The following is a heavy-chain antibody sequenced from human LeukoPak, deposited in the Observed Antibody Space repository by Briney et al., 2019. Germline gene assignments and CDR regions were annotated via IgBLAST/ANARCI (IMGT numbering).Heavy chain of an antibody. CDR1: GGSISSSSYY. Sequence: KASETLSLTCTVSGGSISSSSYYWGWIRQPPGKGLEWIGSIYYSGSTYYNPSLKSRVTISVDKSKDQFSLKLSSVTAADTAVYYCARDCSGGSCYPGTGFDYWGQGTLVTVSS. CDR3: ARDCSGGSCYPGTGFDY. J-gene: IGHJ4*02. V-gene: IGHV4-39*07. D-gene: IGHD2-15*01. CDR2: IYYSGST.